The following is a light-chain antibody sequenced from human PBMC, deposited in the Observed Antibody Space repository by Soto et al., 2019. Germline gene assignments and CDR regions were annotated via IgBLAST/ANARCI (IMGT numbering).Light chain of an antibody. CDR3: QQTNSLPA. CDR1: QDIDNW. CDR2: AAP. J-gene: IGKJ5*01. Sequence: DMQMTQSPSSVSASVGDRVTIICRASQDIDNWLAWYQQKPGKAPKLLIYAAPPLQRWVPSRFSGGRSRTDFTLTISSLQPEDFATYYCQQTNSLPAFGQGTRLEIK. V-gene: IGKV1-12*01.